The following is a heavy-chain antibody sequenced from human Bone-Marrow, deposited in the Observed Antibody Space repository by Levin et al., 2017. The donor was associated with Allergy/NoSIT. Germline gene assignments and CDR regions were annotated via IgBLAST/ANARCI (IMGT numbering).Heavy chain of an antibody. CDR1: GDSINNYY. Sequence: SETLSLTCTVSGDSINNYYLTWIRQPPGKRPEWLGYIYYSGNSNYNPSLKTRLTMSVDRSKNQFSLQMTSVTAADAALYFCARGTVTANYFDLWGRGTLVSVSS. D-gene: IGHD2-21*02. J-gene: IGHJ2*01. V-gene: IGHV4-59*01. CDR2: IYYSGNS. CDR3: ARGTVTANYFDL.